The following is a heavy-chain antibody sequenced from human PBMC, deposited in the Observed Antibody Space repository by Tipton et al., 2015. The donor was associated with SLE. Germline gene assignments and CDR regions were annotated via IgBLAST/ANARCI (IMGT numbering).Heavy chain of an antibody. CDR1: GDSINSGDYS. CDR3: ARAEGSWDAFDI. Sequence: TLSLTCAVSGDSINSGDYSWSWIRQPPGKGLEWIGYIFRSGNAYYNPSLKSRVTISVDTSKNQFSLKLSSVTAADTAVYYCARAEGSWDAFDIWGQGTMVTVSS. D-gene: IGHD2-15*01. CDR2: IFRSGNA. J-gene: IGHJ3*02. V-gene: IGHV4-30-2*01.